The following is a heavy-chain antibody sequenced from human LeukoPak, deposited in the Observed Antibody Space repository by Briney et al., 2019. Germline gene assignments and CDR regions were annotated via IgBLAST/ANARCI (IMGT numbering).Heavy chain of an antibody. CDR1: GFTFSSYA. J-gene: IGHJ4*02. Sequence: GGSLRLSCAASGFTFSSYAMSWVRQAPGKGLEWVSGTSGSGGSTYYAGSVKGRFTISRDNSKNTLYLQMNSLRVEDTAVYYCAENGGSQCYSHLDSWGQGTLVTVSS. CDR2: TSGSGGST. CDR3: AENGGSQCYSHLDS. V-gene: IGHV3-23*01. D-gene: IGHD2-15*01.